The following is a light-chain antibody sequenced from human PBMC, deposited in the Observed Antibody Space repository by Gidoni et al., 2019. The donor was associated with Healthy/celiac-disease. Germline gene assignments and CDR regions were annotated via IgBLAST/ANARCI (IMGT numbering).Light chain of an antibody. CDR3: QQRSNWYT. J-gene: IGKJ2*01. CDR1: QSVSSY. Sequence: EIVLTQSPATLSLSPGERATLACRASQSVSSYLAWYQQKPGQAPRLLIYDASNRATGIPARFSGSGSGTDFTLTISSLAPEDFAVYYCQQRSNWYTFXXXTKLEIK. V-gene: IGKV3-11*01. CDR2: DAS.